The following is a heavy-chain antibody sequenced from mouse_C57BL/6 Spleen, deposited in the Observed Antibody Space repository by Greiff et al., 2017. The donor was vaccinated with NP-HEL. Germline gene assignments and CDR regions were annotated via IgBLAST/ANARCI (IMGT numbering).Heavy chain of an antibody. J-gene: IGHJ3*01. V-gene: IGHV1-52*01. CDR2: IDPSDSET. Sequence: QVQLKQPGAELVRPGSSVKLSCKASGYTFTSYWMHWVKQRPIQGLEWIGNIDPSDSETHYNQKFKDKATLTVDKSSSTAYMQLSSLTSEDSAVYYCARRDYYGSSYAWFAYWGQGTLVTVAA. D-gene: IGHD1-1*01. CDR3: ARRDYYGSSYAWFAY. CDR1: GYTFTSYW.